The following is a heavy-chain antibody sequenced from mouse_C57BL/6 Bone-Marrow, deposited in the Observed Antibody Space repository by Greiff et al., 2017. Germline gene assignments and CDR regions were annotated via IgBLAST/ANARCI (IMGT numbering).Heavy chain of an antibody. CDR3: AREAGKAMDY. V-gene: IGHV5-4*01. Sequence: EVKLMESGGGLVKPGGSLKLSCAASGFTFRSYALSWVRQTPEKRLEWVATISDGGSYTYYPDNVKGRFTISRDNAKNNLYLQMSHLKSEDTAMYYCAREAGKAMDYWGQGTSVTVSS. CDR1: GFTFRSYA. D-gene: IGHD4-1*01. J-gene: IGHJ4*01. CDR2: ISDGGSYT.